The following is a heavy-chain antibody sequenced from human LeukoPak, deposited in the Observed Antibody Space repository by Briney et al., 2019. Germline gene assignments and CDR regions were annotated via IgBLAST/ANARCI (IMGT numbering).Heavy chain of an antibody. CDR2: ISYEGRNK. CDR3: ASDPMVRGTRYYFHY. J-gene: IGHJ4*02. D-gene: IGHD3-10*01. V-gene: IGHV3-30*04. CDR1: GFTLSSYA. Sequence: GRSPRLSCAASGFTLSSYAMHWVRDDPGERLERVAVISYEGRNKYYADTVKSRFTISRDQSKNTLYLQMYSLRAKYTSVYYCASDPMVRGTRYYFHYWGQGTLVSVPT.